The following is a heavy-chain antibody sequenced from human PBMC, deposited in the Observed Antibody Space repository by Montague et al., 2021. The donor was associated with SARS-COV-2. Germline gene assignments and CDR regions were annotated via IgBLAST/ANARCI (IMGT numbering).Heavy chain of an antibody. J-gene: IGHJ3*02. CDR3: TRDYRSIVGDGLDI. V-gene: IGHV3-48*03. CDR1: GFAFSNYD. D-gene: IGHD3-16*02. CDR2: ISTSAYTA. Sequence: SLRLSCAASGFAFSNYDMNWVRQAPGKGPEWTSYISTSAYTASYAGSVKGRFTISRDNGKNSLYLQMNSPRVEDTAVYYCTRDYRSIVGDGLDIWGQGTKVTVSS.